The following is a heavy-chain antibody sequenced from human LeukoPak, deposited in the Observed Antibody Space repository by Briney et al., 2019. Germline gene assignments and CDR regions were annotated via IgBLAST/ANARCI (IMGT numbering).Heavy chain of an antibody. CDR2: ISGSGGST. Sequence: GGSLRLSCAASGFTFSSYAMGWVRQAPGKGLEWVSAISGSGGSTYYADSVKGRFTISRDNSKNTLYLQMNSLRAEDTAVYYCAKDKVRALWFGELYYFDYWGQGTLVTVSS. CDR3: AKDKVRALWFGELYYFDY. J-gene: IGHJ4*02. D-gene: IGHD3-10*01. CDR1: GFTFSSYA. V-gene: IGHV3-23*01.